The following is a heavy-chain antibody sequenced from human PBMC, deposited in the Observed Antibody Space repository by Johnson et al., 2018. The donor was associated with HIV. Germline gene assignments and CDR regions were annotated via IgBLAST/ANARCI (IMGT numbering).Heavy chain of an antibody. CDR2: ISYDGSYK. V-gene: IGHV3-30*03. CDR1: GFTFSSYG. J-gene: IGHJ3*01. CDR3: ARDGAIAGAATEALDL. Sequence: QVQLVESGGGVVQPGRSLRLSCAASGFTFSSYGMHWVRQAPGKGLEWVAVISYDGSYKFYADSVKGRFTISRDNPKNTLNLQMNSLRGEDTAVYYCARDGAIAGAATEALDLWGQGTMVIVSS. D-gene: IGHD1-26*01.